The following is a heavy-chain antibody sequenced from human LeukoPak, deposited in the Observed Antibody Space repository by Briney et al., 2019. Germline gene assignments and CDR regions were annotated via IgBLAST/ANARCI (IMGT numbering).Heavy chain of an antibody. CDR2: KESNGYT. D-gene: IGHD4-17*01. V-gene: IGHV4-59*01. CDR3: ARGVYGAYFDF. CDR1: GGSLSGFY. Sequence: PSETLSLTCNLSGGSLSGFYWSWLRQPPGKGLEWIAYKESNGYTEYYPSLMSRVKISLDTSKNQLSLELTSVTAADTAVYYCARGVYGAYFDFWGQGTLVTVSS. J-gene: IGHJ4*02.